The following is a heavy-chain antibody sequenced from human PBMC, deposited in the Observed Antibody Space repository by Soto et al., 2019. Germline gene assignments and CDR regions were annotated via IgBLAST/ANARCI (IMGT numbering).Heavy chain of an antibody. J-gene: IGHJ5*02. CDR1: GFTFSTYA. CDR3: AKHSEYQLLSWFDP. D-gene: IGHD2-2*01. CDR2: ISAGGGNT. Sequence: EVQLLESGGGLVQPGGSLSLSCAASGFTFSTYAMSWVRQAPGKGLEWVSGISAGGGNTFYADSVRGRFTISRDNSKNTLDLQMSSLRAEDTALYYCAKHSEYQLLSWFDPWGQGTLVTVSS. V-gene: IGHV3-23*01.